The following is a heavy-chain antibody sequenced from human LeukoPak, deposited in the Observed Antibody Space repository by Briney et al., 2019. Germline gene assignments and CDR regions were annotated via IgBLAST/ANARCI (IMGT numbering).Heavy chain of an antibody. CDR3: ARTSSWYAGAWFDS. J-gene: IGHJ5*01. Sequence: PSETLSLTCTVSRGSIRTADYYWAWVRQPPGEGLEWLGSIYFSGTPYFNPSLKSRVAVSIDTSKNQFSLKVTSVNALDTAVYFCARTSSWYAGAWFDSWGQGTLVTVSS. V-gene: IGHV4-39*01. CDR1: RGSIRTADYY. CDR2: IYFSGTP. D-gene: IGHD6-13*01.